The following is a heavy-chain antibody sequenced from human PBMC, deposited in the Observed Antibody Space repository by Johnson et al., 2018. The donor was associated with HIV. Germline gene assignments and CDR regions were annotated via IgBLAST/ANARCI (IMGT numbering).Heavy chain of an antibody. CDR1: GFTFDDYA. Sequence: VQLVESGGGLVQPGRSLRLSCAASGFTFDDYAMHWVRQAPGKGLEWVSGISWNSGSTGYAESVKGRFTNSREKAKNSLYLQMNSLRAEDTALYYCANIGETYAFDIWGQGTMVTVSS. J-gene: IGHJ3*02. CDR2: ISWNSGST. CDR3: ANIGETYAFDI. D-gene: IGHD4-17*01. V-gene: IGHV3-9*01.